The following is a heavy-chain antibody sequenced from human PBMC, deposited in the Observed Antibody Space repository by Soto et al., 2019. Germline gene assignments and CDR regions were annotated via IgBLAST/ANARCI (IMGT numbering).Heavy chain of an antibody. CDR1: GFTFSSYG. CDR3: ARDRRGYSSSSGDYYYGMDV. J-gene: IGHJ6*02. Sequence: GGSLRLSCAASGFTFSSYGMHWVRQAPGKGLEWVAVIWYDGSNKYYADSVKGRFTISRDNSKNTLYLQMNSLRAEDTAVYYCARDRRGYSSSSGDYYYGMDVWGQGTTVTVSS. D-gene: IGHD6-6*01. V-gene: IGHV3-33*01. CDR2: IWYDGSNK.